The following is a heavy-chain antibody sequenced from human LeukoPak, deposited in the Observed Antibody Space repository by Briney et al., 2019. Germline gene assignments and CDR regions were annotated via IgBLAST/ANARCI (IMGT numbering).Heavy chain of an antibody. J-gene: IGHJ5*02. CDR2: IKQDGSEK. V-gene: IGHV3-7*01. CDR3: TRDFDP. Sequence: GGSLRLSCVASGLSFGNYWMDWVRQAPGKGLEWVGNIKQDGSEKYYVDSMKGRFTISRDNAKNSLYLDMNSLRVEDTAIYYCTRDFDPWGQGTLVTVSS. CDR1: GLSFGNYW.